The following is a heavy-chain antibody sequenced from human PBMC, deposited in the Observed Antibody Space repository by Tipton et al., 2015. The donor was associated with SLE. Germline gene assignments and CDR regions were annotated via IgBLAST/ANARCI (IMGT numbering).Heavy chain of an antibody. Sequence: TLSLTCTVSGGSISSGDYYWSWIRQPPGKGLEWIGYIYYSGITHYNPSLKSRLSISVDTSKNQFSLKLSSVTAADTAVYYCASPITLVRGVTKDYWGQGTLVTVSS. CDR1: GGSISSGDYY. V-gene: IGHV4-30-4*01. CDR3: ASPITLVRGVTKDY. D-gene: IGHD3-10*01. CDR2: IYYSGIT. J-gene: IGHJ4*02.